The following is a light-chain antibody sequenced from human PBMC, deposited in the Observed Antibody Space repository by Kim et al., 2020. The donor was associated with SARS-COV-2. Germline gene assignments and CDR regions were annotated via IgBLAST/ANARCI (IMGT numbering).Light chain of an antibody. CDR1: KLGDRY. V-gene: IGLV3-1*01. Sequence: SYELTQPPSVAMSPGQTASITCSGNKLGDRYVCWYQHRSGQSPVLVIYQDDQRPSGIAERFSGSNSGNTATLTISGTQAMDEADYYCQAWDSNSNWVFGG. J-gene: IGLJ3*02. CDR3: QAWDSNSNWV. CDR2: QDD.